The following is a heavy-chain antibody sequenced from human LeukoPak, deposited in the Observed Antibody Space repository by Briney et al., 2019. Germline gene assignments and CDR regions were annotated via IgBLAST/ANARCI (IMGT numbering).Heavy chain of an antibody. D-gene: IGHD2-2*01. CDR2: IKQDGSEK. Sequence: GGSLRLSCAASGFTFSSYWMSWVRRAPGKGLEWVANIKQDGSEKYYVDSVKGRFTISRDNAKNSLYLQMNSLRAEDTAVYYCARALVPAAIGNWFDPWGQGTLVTVSS. J-gene: IGHJ5*02. CDR3: ARALVPAAIGNWFDP. V-gene: IGHV3-7*01. CDR1: GFTFSSYW.